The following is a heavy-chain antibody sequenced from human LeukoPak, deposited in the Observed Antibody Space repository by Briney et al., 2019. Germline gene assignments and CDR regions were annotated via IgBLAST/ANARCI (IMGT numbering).Heavy chain of an antibody. CDR1: GDSISSYF. J-gene: IGHJ5*02. CDR3: ARRVIESAVISERNWFDP. D-gene: IGHD3-3*02. Sequence: SETLSLTCTVSGDSISSYFWSWIRQPPGKGLEWIGSIRHTGRTNYNPSLKSRVTISVDTTTNQFPLKLSSVTAADTAVYYCARRVIESAVISERNWFDPWGQGTLVTVSS. V-gene: IGHV4-59*08. CDR2: IRHTGRT.